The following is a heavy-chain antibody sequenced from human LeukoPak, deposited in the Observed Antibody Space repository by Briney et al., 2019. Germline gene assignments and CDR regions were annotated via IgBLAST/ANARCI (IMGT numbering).Heavy chain of an antibody. Sequence: PGGSLRLSCAASGFTFSSYWMSWVRQAPGKGLGWVANIKQDGSEKYYVDSVKGRFTISRDNAKNSLYLQLGSLRAEDTAVYYFAAGQGIRDGFVDSWGQGTLVTVSS. CDR1: GFTFSSYW. V-gene: IGHV3-7*01. J-gene: IGHJ4*02. CDR3: AAGQGIRDGFVDS. D-gene: IGHD5-24*01. CDR2: IKQDGSEK.